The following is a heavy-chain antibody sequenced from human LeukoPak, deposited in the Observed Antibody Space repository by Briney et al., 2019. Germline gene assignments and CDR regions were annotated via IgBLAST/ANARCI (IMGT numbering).Heavy chain of an antibody. CDR2: ISSSSGTI. V-gene: IGHV3-48*01. CDR3: ARDQGFRYFVP. Sequence: GGSLRLSCAASGFTFSGYAMNWVRQAPGKGLEWVAYISSSSGTIYYTDSVKGRFTISRDNAKNSVFLQMSSLSGGDTAIYYCARDQGFRYFVPWGQGTLVTVSS. J-gene: IGHJ5*02. CDR1: GFTFSGYA. D-gene: IGHD3-16*02.